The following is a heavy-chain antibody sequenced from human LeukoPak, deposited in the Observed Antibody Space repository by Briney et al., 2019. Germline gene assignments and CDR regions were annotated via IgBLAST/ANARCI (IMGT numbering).Heavy chain of an antibody. J-gene: IGHJ4*02. CDR1: GGSFSGYY. CDR3: ARAAWRVPAALY. CDR2: INHSGST. D-gene: IGHD2-2*01. V-gene: IGHV4-34*01. Sequence: PSETLSLTCAVYGGSFSGYYWSWIRQPPGKGLEWIGEINHSGSTNYNPSLKSRVTISVDTSKNQFSLKLSSVTAADTAVYYCARAAWRVPAALYWGQGTLVTVTS.